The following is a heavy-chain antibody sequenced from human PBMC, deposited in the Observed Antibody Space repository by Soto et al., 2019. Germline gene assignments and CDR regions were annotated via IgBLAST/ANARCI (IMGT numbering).Heavy chain of an antibody. J-gene: IGHJ5*02. V-gene: IGHV4-34*01. CDR2: INHVGGT. CDR1: GAFLSESY. Sequence: ETLSLTCSVYGAFLSESYWTWIRQPPGKGLEWIGEINHVGGTNYNPSLKSRVTMSVDTSQNQFSLSLISVTAADTAMYFCVRIRYQLPSSVLWLDPWGQGTPVTVYS. CDR3: VRIRYQLPSSVLWLDP. D-gene: IGHD3-16*01.